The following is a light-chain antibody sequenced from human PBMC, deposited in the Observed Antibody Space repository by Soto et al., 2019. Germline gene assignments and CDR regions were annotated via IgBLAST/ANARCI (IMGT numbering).Light chain of an antibody. CDR1: SSDVGGYNY. CDR3: CSYAGSVV. V-gene: IGLV2-11*01. CDR2: DVS. Sequence: QSVLTQPRSVSGSPGQSVTISFTGTSSDVGGYNYVSWYQQHPGKAPKLMIYDVSKRPSGVPDRFSGSKSGNTASLTISGLQAEDEADYYCCSYAGSVVFGGGTKLTVL. J-gene: IGLJ2*01.